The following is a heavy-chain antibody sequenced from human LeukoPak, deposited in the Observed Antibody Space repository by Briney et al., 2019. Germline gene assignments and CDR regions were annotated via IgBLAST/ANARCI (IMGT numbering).Heavy chain of an antibody. J-gene: IGHJ4*02. Sequence: GGSLRLSCAASGFTFSSYAMSWVRQAPGKGLEWVSGISWNSGSIGYADSVKGRFTISRDNAKNSLYLQMNSLRAEDTALYYCAKDMARRGAAYLADYWGQGTLVTVSS. CDR3: AKDMARRGAAYLADY. D-gene: IGHD6-13*01. CDR2: ISWNSGSI. CDR1: GFTFSSYA. V-gene: IGHV3-9*01.